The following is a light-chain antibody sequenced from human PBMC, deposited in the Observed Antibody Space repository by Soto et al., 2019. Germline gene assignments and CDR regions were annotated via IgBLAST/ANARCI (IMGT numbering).Light chain of an antibody. Sequence: QSALTQPASVSGSPGQSIIISCTGTSSDVGGHNYVSWYQQHPGKAPKLMIYEVINRPSGVSDRFSGSKSGNTASLTISGLQAEDEADYYCSSYTTSITAFGGGTKLTVL. CDR3: SSYTTSITA. J-gene: IGLJ2*01. CDR1: SSDVGGHNY. V-gene: IGLV2-14*01. CDR2: EVI.